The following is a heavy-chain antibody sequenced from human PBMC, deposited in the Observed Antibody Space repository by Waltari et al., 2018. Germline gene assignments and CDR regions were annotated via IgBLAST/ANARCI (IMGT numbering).Heavy chain of an antibody. Sequence: CKASGYTFTSYGISWVRQAPGQGLEWMGWISAYNGNTNYAQKLQGRVTMTTDTSTSTAYMELRSLRSDDTAVYYCARDRGWGSSWHWFDPWGQGTLVTVSS. J-gene: IGHJ5*02. CDR3: ARDRGWGSSWHWFDP. V-gene: IGHV1-18*01. CDR2: ISAYNGNT. D-gene: IGHD6-13*01. CDR1: GYTFTSYG.